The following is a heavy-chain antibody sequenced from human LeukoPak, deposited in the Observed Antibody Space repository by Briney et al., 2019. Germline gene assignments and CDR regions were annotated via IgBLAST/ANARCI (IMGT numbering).Heavy chain of an antibody. CDR2: IYTSGST. V-gene: IGHV4-61*02. Sequence: SETLSLTCTVSLGSIVSGSYHWNWIRQSAGKGLEWIGRIYTSGSTKYNPSLKSRVTISIDTSKNQFSLNLSSVTAADTAVYYCARVASFAEYSQHWGQGTLVTVSS. D-gene: IGHD2/OR15-2a*01. J-gene: IGHJ1*01. CDR1: LGSIVSGSYH. CDR3: ARVASFAEYSQH.